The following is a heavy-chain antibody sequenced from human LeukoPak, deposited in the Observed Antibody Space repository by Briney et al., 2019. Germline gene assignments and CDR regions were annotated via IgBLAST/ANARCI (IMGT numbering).Heavy chain of an antibody. CDR2: IKTKTDGGTT. Sequence: GGSLRLSCTASGFTFSNAWMSWVRQAPGKGLEWVGCIKTKTDGGTTDYAAPVKGRFTISRDDSKNTLYLQMNSLKTEDTAVYYCTASTMGRGRSSYYGMDVWGQGTTVTVSS. J-gene: IGHJ6*02. CDR1: GFTFSNAW. CDR3: TASTMGRGRSSYYGMDV. V-gene: IGHV3-15*01. D-gene: IGHD3-10*01.